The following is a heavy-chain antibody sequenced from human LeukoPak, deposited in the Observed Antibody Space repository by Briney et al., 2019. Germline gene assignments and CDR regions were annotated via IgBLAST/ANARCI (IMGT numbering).Heavy chain of an antibody. Sequence: GGSLRLSCAASGFTFSGYWMSWVRQAPGKGLEWVANIKQDGSEKYYVDSVKGRFTISRDNAKNSLYLQMNSLRAEDTAVYYCAREGLTGTDYWGQGTLVTVSS. D-gene: IGHD1-20*01. CDR1: GFTFSGYW. J-gene: IGHJ4*02. V-gene: IGHV3-7*01. CDR2: IKQDGSEK. CDR3: AREGLTGTDY.